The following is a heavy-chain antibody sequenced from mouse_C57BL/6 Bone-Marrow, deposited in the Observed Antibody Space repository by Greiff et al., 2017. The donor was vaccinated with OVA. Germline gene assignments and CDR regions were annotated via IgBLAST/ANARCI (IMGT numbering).Heavy chain of an antibody. CDR3: AREGYYGSSLWFAY. CDR1: GYTFTDYY. J-gene: IGHJ3*01. CDR2: INPYNGGT. V-gene: IGHV1-19*01. Sequence: EVQLQESGPVLVKPGASVKMSCKASGYTFTDYYMNWVKQSHGKSLEWIGVINPYNGGTSYNQKFKGKATLTVDKSSSTAYMELNSLTSEDSAVYYCAREGYYGSSLWFAYWGQGTLVTVSA. D-gene: IGHD1-1*01.